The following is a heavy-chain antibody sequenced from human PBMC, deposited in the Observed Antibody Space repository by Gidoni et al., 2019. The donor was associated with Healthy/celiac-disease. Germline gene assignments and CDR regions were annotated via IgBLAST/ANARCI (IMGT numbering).Heavy chain of an antibody. D-gene: IGHD3-3*01. CDR3: ASGGGRRRSYYYGMDV. V-gene: IGHV4-39*01. Sequence: QLQLQESGPGLVKPSETLSITCTVSGGSISSSSYYWGWISQPPGKGLEWIGSIYYSGSTYYNPSLKSRVTISVDTSKNQFSLKLRSVTAADTAVYYCASGGGRRRSYYYGMDVWGQGTTVTVSS. CDR1: GGSISSSSYY. CDR2: IYYSGST. J-gene: IGHJ6*02.